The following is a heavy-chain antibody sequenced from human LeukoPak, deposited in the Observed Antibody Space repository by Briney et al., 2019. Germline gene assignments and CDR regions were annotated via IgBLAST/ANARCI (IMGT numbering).Heavy chain of an antibody. V-gene: IGHV2-70*11. CDR1: GFSLSTSGMC. D-gene: IGHD3-22*01. CDR2: IDWDDDK. Sequence: SGPALVKPTQTLTLTCTFSGFSLSTSGMCVSWIRQPPGKALEWLARIDWDDDKYYSISLKNRLTISKDTSKNQVVLTMTNMDPVDTATYYCARIYLGYYYDSSGYDDAFDIWGQGTMVTVSS. CDR3: ARIYLGYYYDSSGYDDAFDI. J-gene: IGHJ3*02.